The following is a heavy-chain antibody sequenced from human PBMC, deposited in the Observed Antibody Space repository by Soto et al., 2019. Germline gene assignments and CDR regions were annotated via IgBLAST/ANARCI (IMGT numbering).Heavy chain of an antibody. CDR1: GGSISSGDYY. Sequence: SETLSLTCTVSGGSISSGDYYWSWIRQPPGKGQEWIGYIYYSGSTYYNPSLKSRVTISVDTSKNQFSLKLSSVTAADTAVYYCARRPQDCSGGRCYLYFHHWGQGTLVTVSS. CDR2: IYYSGST. D-gene: IGHD2-15*01. J-gene: IGHJ1*01. CDR3: ARRPQDCSGGRCYLYFHH. V-gene: IGHV4-30-4*01.